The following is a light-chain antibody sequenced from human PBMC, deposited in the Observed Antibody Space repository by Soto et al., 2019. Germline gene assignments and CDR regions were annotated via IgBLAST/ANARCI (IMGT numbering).Light chain of an antibody. CDR3: QSYDSSLRAWV. J-gene: IGLJ3*02. V-gene: IGLV1-40*01. Sequence: QAVVTQPPSVSGAPGQRVTSSCTVSSSNIGAGYDVHWYHHLPGTAPKLLIYGNTNRPSGISDRFSASKSGSSASLAITGLQAEDEADYYCQSYDSSLRAWVFGGGTKLTVL. CDR1: SSNIGAGYD. CDR2: GNT.